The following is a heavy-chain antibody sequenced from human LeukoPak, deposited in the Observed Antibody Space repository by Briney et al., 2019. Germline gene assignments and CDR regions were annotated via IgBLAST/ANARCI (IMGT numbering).Heavy chain of an antibody. V-gene: IGHV4-61*01. CDR3: ARGKNSSPNWFDP. Sequence: PSETLSLTCTVSGASLSGWSYYWSWIRQPPGKGLEWIGYIYYSGNTNYNPSLKSRVTISVDTSKNQFSLRLSSVTAADTAVYYCARGKNSSPNWFDPWGQGTLVTVSS. CDR2: IYYSGNT. D-gene: IGHD6-13*01. CDR1: GASLSGWSYY. J-gene: IGHJ5*02.